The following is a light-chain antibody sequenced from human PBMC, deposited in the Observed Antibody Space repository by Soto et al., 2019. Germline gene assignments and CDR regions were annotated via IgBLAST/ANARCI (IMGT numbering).Light chain of an antibody. Sequence: EIVMTQSPATRSVSPVEGATRCCRASQSVSSNLAWYQQKPGQAPRLLIYGASTRATGIPARFSGSGSGTEFTLTISSLQSEDFAVYYCQQYNNWPPWTFGQGTKVDIK. V-gene: IGKV3-15*01. CDR1: QSVSSN. CDR2: GAS. CDR3: QQYNNWPPWT. J-gene: IGKJ1*01.